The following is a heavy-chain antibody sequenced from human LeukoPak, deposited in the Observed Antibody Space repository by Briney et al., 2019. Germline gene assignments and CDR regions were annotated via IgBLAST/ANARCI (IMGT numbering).Heavy chain of an antibody. CDR2: IWYDGSKK. J-gene: IGHJ4*02. Sequence: PGTSLRLSCAASGFIFSSYGMHWGRQAPGKGLEWVAVIWYDGSKKYIADSVKGRFTISRDNPKNTLYLQINSLRAEDTALYYCAKDTTVGALDYWGQGTLVTVSS. V-gene: IGHV3-33*06. D-gene: IGHD1-26*01. CDR3: AKDTTVGALDY. CDR1: GFIFSSYG.